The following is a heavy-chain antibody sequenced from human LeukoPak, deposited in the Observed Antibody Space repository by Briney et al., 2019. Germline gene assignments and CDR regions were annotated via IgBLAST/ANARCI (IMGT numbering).Heavy chain of an antibody. CDR2: ISGSGGST. Sequence: GGSLRLSCAASGFTFSSYAMSWVRQAPGKGLEWVSAISGSGGSTYYADSVKGRFTISRDNSKNTLYLQMNSLRAEDTAVYYCAKWHYYDSSGYIGDFDYWGQGTLVTVSS. CDR1: GFTFSSYA. J-gene: IGHJ4*02. CDR3: AKWHYYDSSGYIGDFDY. V-gene: IGHV3-23*01. D-gene: IGHD3-22*01.